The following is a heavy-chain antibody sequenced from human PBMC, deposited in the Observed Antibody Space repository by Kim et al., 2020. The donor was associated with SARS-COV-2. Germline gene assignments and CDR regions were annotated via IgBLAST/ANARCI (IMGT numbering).Heavy chain of an antibody. CDR3: ANSYDSSGYFGEDAFDI. Sequence: GGSLRLSCAASGFTFDDYAMHWVRQAPGKGLEWVSGISWNSGSIGYADSVKGRFTISRDNAKNSLYLQMNSLRAEDTALYYCANSYDSSGYFGEDAFDIWGQGTMVTVSS. J-gene: IGHJ3*02. CDR2: ISWNSGSI. D-gene: IGHD3-22*01. V-gene: IGHV3-9*01. CDR1: GFTFDDYA.